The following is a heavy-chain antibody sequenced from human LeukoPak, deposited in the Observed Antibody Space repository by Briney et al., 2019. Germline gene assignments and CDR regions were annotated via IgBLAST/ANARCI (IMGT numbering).Heavy chain of an antibody. CDR3: AREGTSGTHLNWFDP. CDR1: GGSISSYY. Sequence: SETLSLTCTVSGGSISSYYWSWIRQPPGKGLEWIGHIYGSGSANYNPSLKSRVTLSVDTSKNQFSLKLSSVTAADTAVYYCAREGTSGTHLNWFDPWGQGTLVTVSS. V-gene: IGHV4-59*01. J-gene: IGHJ5*02. D-gene: IGHD1-1*01. CDR2: IYGSGSA.